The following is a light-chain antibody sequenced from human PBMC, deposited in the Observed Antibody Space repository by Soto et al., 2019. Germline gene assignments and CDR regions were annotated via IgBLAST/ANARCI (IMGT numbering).Light chain of an antibody. V-gene: IGKV3-11*01. CDR2: DAV. CDR1: QSVSSF. Sequence: EIELTQSPATLSLSPGERSTLSCRASQSVSSFLVWYQQKPGQAPRLLIYDAVNRVTGLPARFSGSGSGTDFTLTISSLEPEDFAVYYCQHRSNWPRLTFGGGTKVDIK. J-gene: IGKJ4*01. CDR3: QHRSNWPRLT.